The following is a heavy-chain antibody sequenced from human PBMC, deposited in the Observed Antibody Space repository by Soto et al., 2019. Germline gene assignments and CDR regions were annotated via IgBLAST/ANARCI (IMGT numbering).Heavy chain of an antibody. CDR2: ISSDGSNK. CDR3: ARPLWGDDYYWGYFDL. Sequence: QVQLVESGGVVVQPGRSLRLSCAASGFTFSSYAMHWVRQAPGKELEWGAGISSDGSNKYYTDSVKGRFTISRDNSKSTLYLQRTSLRAEDTAVYYCARPLWGDDYYWGYFDLWGRGTLVTVSS. V-gene: IGHV3-30-3*01. D-gene: IGHD2-21*02. J-gene: IGHJ2*01. CDR1: GFTFSSYA.